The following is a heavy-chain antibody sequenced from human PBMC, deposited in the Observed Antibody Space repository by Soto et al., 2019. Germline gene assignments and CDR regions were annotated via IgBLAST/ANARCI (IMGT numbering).Heavy chain of an antibody. Sequence: ASVKVSCKTSGYTFTTYAMHWLRQAPGQRLEWMGWINAGGGDTKYSQRFQGRVTISRDTTASTVYMELSSLRSEDTAVYYCARGGYSSYYFDYWGQGTLVTVSS. CDR2: INAGGGDT. D-gene: IGHD4-4*01. CDR1: GYTFTTYA. J-gene: IGHJ4*02. CDR3: ARGGYSSYYFDY. V-gene: IGHV1-3*01.